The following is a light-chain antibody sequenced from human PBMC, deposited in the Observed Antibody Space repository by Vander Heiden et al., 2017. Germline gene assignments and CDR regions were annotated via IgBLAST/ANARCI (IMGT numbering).Light chain of an antibody. Sequence: QPVLPQPPSASGTPGQRVSISCSGSSANIGSNTVNPYQQLPGTAPKLLIYNEYPRPSGVPSRFSASKSGTSASLAISGHQSEDEADYYCAAWDDSRNGVIFGGGTKLTVL. CDR2: NEY. V-gene: IGLV1-44*01. CDR3: AAWDDSRNGVI. J-gene: IGLJ2*01. CDR1: SANIGSNT.